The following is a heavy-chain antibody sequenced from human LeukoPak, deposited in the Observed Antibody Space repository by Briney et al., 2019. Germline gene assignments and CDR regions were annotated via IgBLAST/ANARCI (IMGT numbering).Heavy chain of an antibody. J-gene: IGHJ3*01. CDR1: GGSFGTYC. V-gene: IGHV4-59*08. D-gene: IGHD3-10*01. Sequence: SETLSLTCTVSGGSFGTYCFSWIRQAPGKGLEWIGYIYYNGDTKYNPSLESRVIISQDTSKDQFSLALISVTAADTALYYCARHSHQVIRGAFDVWGQGKMVTVSS. CDR3: ARHSHQVIRGAFDV. CDR2: IYYNGDT.